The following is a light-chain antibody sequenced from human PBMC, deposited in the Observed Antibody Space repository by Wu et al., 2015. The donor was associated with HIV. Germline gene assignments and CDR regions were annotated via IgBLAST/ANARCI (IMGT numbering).Light chain of an antibody. CDR1: QSVSSNY. V-gene: IGKV3-20*01. J-gene: IGKJ2*01. CDR2: AAS. CDR3: QHYSSSPTMYT. Sequence: EIVLTQSPGTLSLSPGERATLSCRASQSVSSNYLAWYQKKSGQAPRLLIYAASSRATGIPDRFSGSEPGTDFTLTISRLEPEDFAVYYCQHYSSSPTMYTFGQGTKLEIK.